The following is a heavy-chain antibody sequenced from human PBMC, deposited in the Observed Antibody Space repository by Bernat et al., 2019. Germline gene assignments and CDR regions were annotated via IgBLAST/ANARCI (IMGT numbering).Heavy chain of an antibody. Sequence: EVQLFESGGVLVKPGGSLRLSCSASGFTFSCYSMNWVRQAPWNLLEWFSSISSSSSYIYYAESVKCRFTISRDNAKNSLYLQMNSLRAEETAVYYCARDVRFGELPIDYGGQGTLVTVSS. D-gene: IGHD3-10*01. CDR3: ARDVRFGELPIDY. CDR2: ISSSSSYI. CDR1: GFTFSCYS. V-gene: IGHV3-21*01. J-gene: IGHJ4*02.